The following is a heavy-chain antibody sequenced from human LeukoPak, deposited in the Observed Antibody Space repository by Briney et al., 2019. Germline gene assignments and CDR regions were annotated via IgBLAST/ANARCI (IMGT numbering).Heavy chain of an antibody. J-gene: IGHJ6*02. Sequence: PGGSLRLSCAASGFTFSDYYMSWIRQAPGKGLEWVSYISSSSSYTNYADSVKGRFTISRDSAKNSLYLQMNSLRAEDTAVYYCARYSGYSSSWHYYYYYGMDVWGQGTTVTVSS. CDR2: ISSSSSYT. V-gene: IGHV3-11*06. CDR1: GFTFSDYY. D-gene: IGHD6-13*01. CDR3: ARYSGYSSSWHYYYYYGMDV.